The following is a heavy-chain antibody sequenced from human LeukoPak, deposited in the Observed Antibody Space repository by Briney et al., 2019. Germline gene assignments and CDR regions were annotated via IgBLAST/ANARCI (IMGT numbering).Heavy chain of an antibody. CDR2: IWYDGSNK. V-gene: IGHV3-33*01. D-gene: IGHD3-22*01. CDR3: ARESLSGDYYDSSGYYSGLDY. Sequence: PGGSLRLSCAASGFTFSSYGMHWVRQAPGKGLEWVAVIWYDGSNKYYADSVTGRFTISRDNSKNTLYLQMNSLRAEDTAVYYCARESLSGDYYDSSGYYSGLDYWGQGTLVTVSS. CDR1: GFTFSSYG. J-gene: IGHJ4*02.